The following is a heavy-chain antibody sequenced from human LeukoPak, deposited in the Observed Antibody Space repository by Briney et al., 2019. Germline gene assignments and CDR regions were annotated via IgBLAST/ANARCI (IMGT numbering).Heavy chain of an antibody. CDR2: ISSSGSTI. J-gene: IGHJ4*02. Sequence: GGSLRPSCAASGFTFSSSEMNWVRQAPGKGLEWVSYISSSGSTIYYADSVKGRFTISRDNAKNSLYLQMNSLRAEDTAVYYCAREIYGSGSYSYFDYWGQGTLVSVSS. D-gene: IGHD3-10*01. CDR3: AREIYGSGSYSYFDY. CDR1: GFTFSSSE. V-gene: IGHV3-48*03.